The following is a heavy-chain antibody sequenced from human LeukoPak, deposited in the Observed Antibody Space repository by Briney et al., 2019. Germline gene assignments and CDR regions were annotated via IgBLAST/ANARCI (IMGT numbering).Heavy chain of an antibody. D-gene: IGHD6-13*01. J-gene: IGHJ5*02. CDR1: GGSISSGSYY. CDR3: ARDKFSSSSLLNWFDP. Sequence: SQTLSLTCTVSGGSISSGSYYWSWIRQPAGKGLEWIGRIYTSGSTNYNPSLKSRVTISVDTSKNQFSLKLSSVTAADTAVYYCARDKFSSSSLLNWFDPWGQGTLVAVSS. V-gene: IGHV4-61*02. CDR2: IYTSGST.